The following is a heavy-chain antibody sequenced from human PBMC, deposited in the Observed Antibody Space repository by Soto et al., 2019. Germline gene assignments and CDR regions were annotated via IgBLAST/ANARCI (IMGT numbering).Heavy chain of an antibody. V-gene: IGHV4-30-2*01. Sequence: PSETLSLTCAVSGGSISSGGYSWSWIRQPPGKGLEWIGYIYHSGSTYYNPSLKSRVTISIDRSKNQFSLKLSSVTAADTAVYYCARVGYYYDSSGYSTHPYFDYWGQGTLVTVSS. D-gene: IGHD3-22*01. CDR2: IYHSGST. CDR1: GGSISSGGYS. J-gene: IGHJ4*02. CDR3: ARVGYYYDSSGYSTHPYFDY.